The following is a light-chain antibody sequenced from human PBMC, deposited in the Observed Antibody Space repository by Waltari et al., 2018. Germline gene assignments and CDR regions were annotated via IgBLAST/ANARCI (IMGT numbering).Light chain of an antibody. J-gene: IGLJ2*01. CDR1: SSNIGNNY. CDR3: GTWDSSLSAVV. V-gene: IGLV1-51*01. Sequence: QSVLTQPPSVSAAPGQKVTISCSGSSSNIGNNYVSWYQQLPGTAPKLLIYDNNKRPSGIPDRCTGSKSGTSATLGSTGLQTGDEADYYCGTWDSSLSAVVFGGWTKLTVL. CDR2: DNN.